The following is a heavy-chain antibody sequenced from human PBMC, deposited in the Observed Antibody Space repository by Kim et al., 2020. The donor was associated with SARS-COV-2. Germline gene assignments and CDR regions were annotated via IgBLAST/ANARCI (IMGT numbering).Heavy chain of an antibody. V-gene: IGHV1-69*13. Sequence: SVKVSCKASGDTFSSYAISWVRQAPGQGLEWMGWINPSFGKANYAQKFQGRVTITADESTSTAYMELSSLRSEDTAVYYCARVVYSSSWYVWFDYWGQGTLVTVSS. CDR2: INPSFGKA. D-gene: IGHD6-13*01. CDR3: ARVVYSSSWYVWFDY. CDR1: GDTFSSYA. J-gene: IGHJ4*02.